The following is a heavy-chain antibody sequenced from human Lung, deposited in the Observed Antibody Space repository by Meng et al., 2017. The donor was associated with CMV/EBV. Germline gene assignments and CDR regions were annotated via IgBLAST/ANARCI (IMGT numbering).Heavy chain of an antibody. V-gene: IGHV4-31*02. Sequence: QVPLQESGSGLVKPSQTLSLTWTVSGGSISSGGFYWSWIRQHPGKGLEWIGYIYYSGSTYYNPSLRSRVAISIDTSKNQFSLKLTSVTAADTAVYFCARTNYGDYNWFDPWGQGTLVTVSS. D-gene: IGHD4-17*01. CDR2: IYYSGST. CDR1: GGSISSGGFY. CDR3: ARTNYGDYNWFDP. J-gene: IGHJ5*02.